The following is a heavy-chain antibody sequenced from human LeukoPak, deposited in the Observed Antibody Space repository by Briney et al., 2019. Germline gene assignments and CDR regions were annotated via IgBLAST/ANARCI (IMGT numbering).Heavy chain of an antibody. CDR2: IIPIFGTA. D-gene: IGHD3-3*01. Sequence: ASVKVSCKXSGGTFSSYAISWVRQAPGQGLEGVGGIIPIFGTANYAQKFQGRVTITTDESTSTAYMELSSLRSEDTAVYYCARGVRFLEWSNMDVWGKGTTVTVSS. J-gene: IGHJ6*03. V-gene: IGHV1-69*05. CDR1: GGTFSSYA. CDR3: ARGVRFLEWSNMDV.